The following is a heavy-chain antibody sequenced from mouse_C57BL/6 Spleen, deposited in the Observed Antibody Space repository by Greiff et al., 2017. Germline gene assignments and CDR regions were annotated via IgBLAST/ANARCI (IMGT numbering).Heavy chain of an antibody. CDR1: GYSFTGYY. D-gene: IGHD1-1*01. Sequence: EVHLVESGPELVKPGASVKISCKASGYSFTGYYMNWVKQSPEKSLEWIGEINPSTGGTIYNQKFMAKATLTVDKSSSTAYMQLKSLTSEDSAVYYCARRNYGSTYSYAIDYWGQGTSVTVSS. CDR3: ARRNYGSTYSYAIDY. CDR2: INPSTGGT. V-gene: IGHV1-42*01. J-gene: IGHJ4*01.